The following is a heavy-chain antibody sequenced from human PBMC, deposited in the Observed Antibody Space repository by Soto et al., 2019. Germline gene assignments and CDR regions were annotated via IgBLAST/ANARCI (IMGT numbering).Heavy chain of an antibody. CDR1: GGSISSYY. CDR2: IYYSGST. Sequence: QVQLQESGPGLVKPSETLSLTCTVSGGSISSYYWSWIRQPPGRGLEWIGYIYYSGSTNYNPSLKSRVTISVDTSKNQFSLKLSSVTAADTAVYYCAVSSGWYNEIDYWGQGTLVTVSS. J-gene: IGHJ4*02. CDR3: AVSSGWYNEIDY. D-gene: IGHD6-19*01. V-gene: IGHV4-59*01.